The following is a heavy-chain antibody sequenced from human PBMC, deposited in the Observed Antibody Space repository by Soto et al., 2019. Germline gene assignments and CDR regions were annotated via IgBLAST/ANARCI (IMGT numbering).Heavy chain of an antibody. CDR1: GFSFDDYA. CDR2: ISWNGGEI. J-gene: IGHJ4*02. V-gene: IGHV3-9*01. D-gene: IGHD3-22*01. CDR3: TKDTRGSIIVVGADFDY. Sequence: EVQLVESGGGLVQPGRSLRLSCAASGFSFDDYAMHWVRQAPGKGLEWVSGISWNGGEIGYADSVKGRFAISRDNAKNSLYLQMNSLRAEDTALYYCTKDTRGSIIVVGADFDYWGQGTLVTVSS.